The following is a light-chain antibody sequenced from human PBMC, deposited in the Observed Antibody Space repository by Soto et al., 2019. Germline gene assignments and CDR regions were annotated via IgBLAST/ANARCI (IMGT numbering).Light chain of an antibody. V-gene: IGKV1-27*01. CDR1: QDISVY. Sequence: DIQMTQSPSSLSASVGDRVTITCRASQDISVYLAWYQQKPGKVPKLLIYSASTLQSGVPSRFSGSGSGTDFTLTISSLQPEDVATYFCQTFTTAPLTFGQGTRLEI. CDR3: QTFTTAPLT. CDR2: SAS. J-gene: IGKJ5*01.